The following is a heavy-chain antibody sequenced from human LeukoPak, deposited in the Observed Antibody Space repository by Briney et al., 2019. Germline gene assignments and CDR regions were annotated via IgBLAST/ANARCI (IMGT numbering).Heavy chain of an antibody. J-gene: IGHJ5*02. CDR1: GGTFSSYA. CDR2: IIPLFGPP. D-gene: IGHD6-19*01. CDR3: ARSWSVAGTNWFDP. Sequence: KVSCKASGGTFSSYAIRWVRQAPGQGLEWMGMIIPLFGPPTYAQKFQGRVTITTDQSTSTAYMELSSLRSEDTAVYYCARSWSVAGTNWFDPWGQGTLVTVSS. V-gene: IGHV1-69*05.